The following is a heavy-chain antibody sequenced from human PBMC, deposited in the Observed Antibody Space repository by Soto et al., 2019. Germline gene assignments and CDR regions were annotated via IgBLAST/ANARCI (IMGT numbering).Heavy chain of an antibody. CDR3: ARQPVMYSSSWPEYYFDY. CDR1: GGTFSSYA. D-gene: IGHD6-13*01. CDR2: IIPIFGTA. Sequence: GASVKVSCKASGGTFSSYAISWVRQAPGQGLEWMGGIIPIFGTANYAQKFQGRVTITADESTSTAYMELSSLRSEVTAVYYCARQPVMYSSSWPEYYFDYWGQGTLVTVSS. V-gene: IGHV1-69*13. J-gene: IGHJ4*02.